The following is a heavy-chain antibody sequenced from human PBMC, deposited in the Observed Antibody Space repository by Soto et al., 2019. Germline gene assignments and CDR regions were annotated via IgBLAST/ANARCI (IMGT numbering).Heavy chain of an antibody. CDR1: GGSISSGGYD. CDR3: ARHGMAAVTQ. Sequence: PSETLSLTCTVSGGSISSGGYDWNWIRQYPGKGLEWIAYIYQSGTPYYNPSLKSRATISIDRSKNQFSLMLDSVTAADTAVYYCARHGMAAVTQWGRGTLVTVSS. J-gene: IGHJ4*02. D-gene: IGHD4-4*01. V-gene: IGHV4-31*03. CDR2: IYQSGTP.